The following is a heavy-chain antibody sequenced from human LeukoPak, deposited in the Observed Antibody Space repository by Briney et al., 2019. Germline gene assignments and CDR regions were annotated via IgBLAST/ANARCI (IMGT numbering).Heavy chain of an antibody. CDR1: GFTFDDYA. J-gene: IGHJ4*02. CDR2: ISWNSGSI. Sequence: GGSLRLSCAASGFTFDDYAMHWVRQAPGKGLEWVSGISWNSGSIGYADSVKGRFTISRDNAKNSLYLQMNSLRAEDTAVYYCARAPRLFLDYWGQGTLVTVSS. V-gene: IGHV3-9*01. D-gene: IGHD3-22*01. CDR3: ARAPRLFLDY.